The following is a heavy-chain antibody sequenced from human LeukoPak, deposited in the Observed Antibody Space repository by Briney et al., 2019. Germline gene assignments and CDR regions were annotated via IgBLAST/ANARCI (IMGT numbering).Heavy chain of an antibody. V-gene: IGHV3-30*01. CDR2: ISYDGSNK. Sequence: PGRSLRLSCAASGFTFSSYAMHWVRQAPGKGLEWVAVISYDGSNKYYADSVKGRFTISRDNSKNTLYLQMNSLRAEDTAVYYCASGSAMVWGDNFDYWGQGTLVTVSS. CDR3: ASGSAMVWGDNFDY. J-gene: IGHJ4*02. D-gene: IGHD3-10*01. CDR1: GFTFSSYA.